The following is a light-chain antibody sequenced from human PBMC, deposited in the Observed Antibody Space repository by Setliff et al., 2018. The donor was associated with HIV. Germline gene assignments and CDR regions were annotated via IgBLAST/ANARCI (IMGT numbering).Light chain of an antibody. J-gene: IGLJ1*01. Sequence: QSVLTQPPSASGTPGQRVTISCSGSSSNIGSNYVYWYQQLPGTAPKLLIYRSNQRPSGVPDRFSASKSGTSASLAISGLRSEDEADYYCAAWDDMAACVFGTGTKV. CDR3: AAWDDMAACV. CDR1: SSNIGSNY. V-gene: IGLV1-47*01. CDR2: RSN.